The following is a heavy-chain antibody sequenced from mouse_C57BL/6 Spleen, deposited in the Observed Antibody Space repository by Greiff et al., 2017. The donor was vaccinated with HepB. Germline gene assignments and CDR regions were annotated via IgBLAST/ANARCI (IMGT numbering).Heavy chain of an antibody. CDR1: GYTFTSYW. CDR3: ARLYYGSSYPGWFAY. CDR2: IDPSDSYT. D-gene: IGHD1-1*01. J-gene: IGHJ3*01. V-gene: IGHV1-69*01. Sequence: VQLQQPGAELVMPGASVKLSCKASGYTFTSYWMHWVKQRPGQGLEWIGEIDPSDSYTDYNQKFKGKSTLTVYKSSSTAYMQLSSLTSEDSAVYYCARLYYGSSYPGWFAYWGQGTLVTVSA.